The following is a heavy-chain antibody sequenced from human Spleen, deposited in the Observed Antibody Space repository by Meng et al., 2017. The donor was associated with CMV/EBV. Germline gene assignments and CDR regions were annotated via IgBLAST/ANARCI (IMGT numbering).Heavy chain of an antibody. CDR1: GYTFTGYQ. CDR3: ARVSEYCTTTNCYKVFDY. J-gene: IGHJ4*02. V-gene: IGHV1-2*02. CDR2: INPNRGVT. D-gene: IGHD2-2*02. Sequence: ASVKVSCKASGYTFTGYQIHWVRQAPGQGLEWMGLINPNRGVTSYVQKFQGRVTMTRDTSNGTAYMELIRLKSDDTAVYYCARVSEYCTTTNCYKVFDYWGQGTLVTVSS.